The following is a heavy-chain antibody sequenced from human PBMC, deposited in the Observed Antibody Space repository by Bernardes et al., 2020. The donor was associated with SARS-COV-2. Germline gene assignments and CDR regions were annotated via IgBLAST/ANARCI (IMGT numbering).Heavy chain of an antibody. J-gene: IGHJ6*02. Sequence: GGSLRLSCAASGFTFSSYAMSWVRQAPGKGLEWVSAISGSGGSTYYADSVKGRFTISRDNSKNTLYLQMNSLRAEDTAVYYCAREQNWSSDTYYYYGMDVWGQGTTVTVSS. CDR2: ISGSGGST. V-gene: IGHV3-23*01. CDR3: AREQNWSSDTYYYYGMDV. D-gene: IGHD5-18*01. CDR1: GFTFSSYA.